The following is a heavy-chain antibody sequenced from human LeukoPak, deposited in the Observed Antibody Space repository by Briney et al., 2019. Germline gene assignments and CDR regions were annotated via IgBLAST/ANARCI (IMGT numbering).Heavy chain of an antibody. V-gene: IGHV4-39*07. CDR1: GGSISGSSYY. D-gene: IGHD3-22*01. CDR3: ATVESRYDSSGYYPL. CDR2: IYYSGST. J-gene: IGHJ4*02. Sequence: SETLSLTCTVSGGSISGSSYYWGWIRQPPGKGLEWIGSIYYSGSTCYNPSLKSRVTISVDTSKNQFSLKLSSATAADTAVYYCATVESRYDSSGYYPLWGQGTLVTVSS.